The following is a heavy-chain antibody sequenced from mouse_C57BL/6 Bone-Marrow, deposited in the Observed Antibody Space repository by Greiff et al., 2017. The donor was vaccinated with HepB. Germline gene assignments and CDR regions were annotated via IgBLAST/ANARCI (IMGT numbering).Heavy chain of an antibody. CDR3: ARTLRGAMDY. Sequence: EVKLVESGGGLVKPGGSLKLSCAASGFTFSDYGMHWVRQAPEKGLEWVAYISSGSSTIYYADTVKGRFTISRDNAKNTLFLQMTSLRSEDTAMYYCARTLRGAMDYWGQGTSVTFSS. CDR1: GFTFSDYG. J-gene: IGHJ4*01. D-gene: IGHD1-1*01. CDR2: ISSGSSTI. V-gene: IGHV5-17*01.